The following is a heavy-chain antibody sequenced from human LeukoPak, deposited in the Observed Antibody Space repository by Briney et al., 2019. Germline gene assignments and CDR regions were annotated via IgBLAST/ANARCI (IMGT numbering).Heavy chain of an antibody. CDR1: GFTFSSFA. CDR2: ISGSGGGT. Sequence: PGGSPRLSCAASGFTFSSFAMNWVRQAPGKGLEWVSAISGSGGGTYYADSVEGRFTISKDNSQNTLYLQMSSLSAEDTAVYYCAKGRMGTTFDDWGTGTTVTVSS. V-gene: IGHV3-23*01. D-gene: IGHD4-11*01. J-gene: IGHJ4*02. CDR3: AKGRMGTTFDD.